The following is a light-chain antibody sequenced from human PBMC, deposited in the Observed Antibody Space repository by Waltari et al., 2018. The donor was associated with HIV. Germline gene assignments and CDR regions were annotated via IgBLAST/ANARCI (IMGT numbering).Light chain of an antibody. V-gene: IGKV1-9*01. CDR3: QQSDSYPLT. CDR1: RDVSNF. J-gene: IGKJ5*01. CDR2: GAS. Sequence: IQLTQSPSFLSASVGDRVSITCRASRDVSNFLAWYQKKPGTAPKLLIYGASTLQSGVPSRFGGSGSGAQFTLTINSLQPDDFATYYCQQSDSYPLTFGQGTRL.